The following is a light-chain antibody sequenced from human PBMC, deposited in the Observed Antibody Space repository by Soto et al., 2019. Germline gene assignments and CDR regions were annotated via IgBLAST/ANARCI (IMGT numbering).Light chain of an antibody. CDR1: SSNIGSNT. CDR2: TNN. CDR3: AAWDDSLNGVV. V-gene: IGLV1-44*01. Sequence: QSVLTQPPSASGTPGQRVTISCSGSSSNIGSNTVNWYRQLSGTAPKLLIDTNNQRPSGVPDRFSGSKSGTSASLAISGLQSDDEADYYCAAWDDSLNGVVFGGGTKVTVL. J-gene: IGLJ2*01.